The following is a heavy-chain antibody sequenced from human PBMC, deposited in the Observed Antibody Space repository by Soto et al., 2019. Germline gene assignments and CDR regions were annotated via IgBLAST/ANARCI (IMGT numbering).Heavy chain of an antibody. CDR1: GFPFSKYW. J-gene: IGHJ4*02. CDR2: IKYDGGQQ. V-gene: IGHV3-7*03. Sequence: GGSLTLSWAASGFPFSKYWMSWVRQAPGKGLEWVGNIKYDGGQQYYVYSVKGRFTISRDNAENSLYLQMSSLRVEHTAVDYCGITLMREGFDXWGQGTVVTVSX. CDR3: GITLMREGFDX.